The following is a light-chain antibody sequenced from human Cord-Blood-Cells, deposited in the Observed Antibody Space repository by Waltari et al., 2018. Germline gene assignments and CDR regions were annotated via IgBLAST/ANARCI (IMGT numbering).Light chain of an antibody. CDR3: SSYTSSSTYV. Sequence: QSVLTQPPSASGTPGQRVTISCSGSSSNIGSNYEYWYQQLPGTAPKLLIYRNNKRPAGVPDRFSGSKSGTSASLAISGLPAEDEADYYCSSYTSSSTYVFGTGTKVTVL. CDR2: RNN. J-gene: IGLJ1*01. V-gene: IGLV1-47*01. CDR1: SSNIGSNY.